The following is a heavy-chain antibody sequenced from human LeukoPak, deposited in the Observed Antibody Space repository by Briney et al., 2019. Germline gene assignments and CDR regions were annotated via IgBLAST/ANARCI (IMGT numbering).Heavy chain of an antibody. CDR1: GFPFSSYA. Sequence: PGASLRLSCAASGFPFSSYAMTWVRQAPGKGLEWVSAISGSSGLTYFADSVKGRFTVSRDNSKNTMYLQMNSLRAEDTATYHCAKDLNPYDFWNGPGTYYGMDVWGQGTTVTV. J-gene: IGHJ6*02. V-gene: IGHV3-23*01. D-gene: IGHD3-3*01. CDR3: AKDLNPYDFWNGPGTYYGMDV. CDR2: ISGSSGLT.